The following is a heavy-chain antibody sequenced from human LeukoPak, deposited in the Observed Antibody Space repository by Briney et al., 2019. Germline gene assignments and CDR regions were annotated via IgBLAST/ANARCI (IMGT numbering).Heavy chain of an antibody. D-gene: IGHD3-22*01. Sequence: SETLSLTCTVSGGSISSYYWSWIRQPPGKGLEWIGYIYYSGSTNYNPSLKSRVTISVDTSKNQFSLKLSSVTAADTAVYYCARAHMYYYDSSGSPHSGRFDPWGQGTLVTVSS. J-gene: IGHJ5*02. V-gene: IGHV4-59*01. CDR1: GGSISSYY. CDR3: ARAHMYYYDSSGSPHSGRFDP. CDR2: IYYSGST.